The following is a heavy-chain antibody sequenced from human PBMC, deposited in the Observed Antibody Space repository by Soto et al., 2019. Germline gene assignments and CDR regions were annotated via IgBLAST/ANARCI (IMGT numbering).Heavy chain of an antibody. D-gene: IGHD3-22*01. CDR3: AREVAYYDSSGDALDI. Sequence: QEQLVESGGGVVQPGRSLRLSCAASGFSFTTYDMHWVRQAPGKGLEWVAVIWFDGTKTYYADSVMGRFTISRDNSKSTLSLQMNSLRVEDTASYYCAREVAYYDSSGDALDIWGPGTMVTVSS. J-gene: IGHJ3*02. V-gene: IGHV3-33*01. CDR2: IWFDGTKT. CDR1: GFSFTTYD.